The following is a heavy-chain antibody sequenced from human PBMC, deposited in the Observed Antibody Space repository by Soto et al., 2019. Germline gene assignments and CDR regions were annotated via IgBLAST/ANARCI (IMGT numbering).Heavy chain of an antibody. Sequence: GGSLRLSCVASGLTVSHNYMAWVRQAPEMGLEWVSILYTEGTTYYADSVKGRFTISRDSSKNTLFLQMDSLRAEDTAVYYCLRPRPSAENYGMDVWGQGTTVTVSS. CDR1: GLTVSHNY. CDR3: LRPRPSAENYGMDV. D-gene: IGHD6-6*01. V-gene: IGHV3-53*01. J-gene: IGHJ6*02. CDR2: LYTEGTT.